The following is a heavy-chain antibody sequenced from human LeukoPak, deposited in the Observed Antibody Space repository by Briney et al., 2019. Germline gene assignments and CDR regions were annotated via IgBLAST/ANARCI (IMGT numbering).Heavy chain of an antibody. J-gene: IGHJ4*02. V-gene: IGHV4-34*01. CDR1: GGSFSGYY. CDR2: INHSGST. D-gene: IGHD6-19*01. CDR3: ARRLKRLVPDY. Sequence: SETLSLTCAVYGGSFSGYYWSWIRQPPGKGLEWIGEINHSGSTNYNPSLKSRVTISVDTSKNQFSLKLSSVTAADPAVYYCARRLKRLVPDYWGQGTLVTVSS.